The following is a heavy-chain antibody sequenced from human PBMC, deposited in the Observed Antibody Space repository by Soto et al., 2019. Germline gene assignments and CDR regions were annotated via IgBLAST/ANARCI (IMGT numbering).Heavy chain of an antibody. V-gene: IGHV4-31*01. D-gene: IGHD2-21*02. J-gene: IGHJ4*02. CDR2: IYYSGST. Sequence: QVQLQESGPGLVKPSQTLSLTCTVSGGSISSGGYYWSWIRQHPGKGLEWIGYIYYSGSTYYNPSLKGLVTIPVDTYKNHFSRKLSSVTAADTAEYYCASVSRYVVLVTASHDYFDYWGQGTLVTVSS. CDR3: ASVSRYVVLVTASHDYFDY. CDR1: GGSISSGGYY.